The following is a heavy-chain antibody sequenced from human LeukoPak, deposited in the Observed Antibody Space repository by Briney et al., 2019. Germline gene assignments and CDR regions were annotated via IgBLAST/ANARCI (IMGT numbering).Heavy chain of an antibody. D-gene: IGHD2-15*01. J-gene: IGHJ5*02. V-gene: IGHV4-4*07. CDR3: ARDTGILSWFDP. CDR2: MYVTGTT. CDR1: GGSISDSY. Sequence: PSETLSLTCTVSGGSISDSYLSWIRQPAGKGLEWIGRMYVTGTTNYNPSLRSRVTMSMDTSKNQFSLKLSSVTAADTAVYYCARDTGILSWFDPWGQGTLVTVSS.